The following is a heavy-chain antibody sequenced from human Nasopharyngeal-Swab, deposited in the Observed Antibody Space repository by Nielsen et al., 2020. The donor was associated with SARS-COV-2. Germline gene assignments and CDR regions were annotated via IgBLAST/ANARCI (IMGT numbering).Heavy chain of an antibody. CDR3: ARHQGPIAVASPREPYYYGMDV. V-gene: IGHV5-51*01. J-gene: IGHJ6*02. CDR2: IYPGDSDT. CDR1: GYSFTSYW. D-gene: IGHD6-19*01. Sequence: GESLKISCKGSGYSFTSYWIGWVRQMPGKGLEWMGIIYPGDSDTRYSPSFQGQVTISADKSISTAYLQWSSLKASDTAMYYCARHQGPIAVASPREPYYYGMDVWGQGTTVTVSS.